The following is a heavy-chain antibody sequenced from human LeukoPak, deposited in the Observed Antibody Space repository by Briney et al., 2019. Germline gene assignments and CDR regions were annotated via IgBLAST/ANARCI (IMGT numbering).Heavy chain of an antibody. Sequence: ASVKVSCKASGYNFTNYFVHWVGQDPGQGLEWMGWINPNSGGTNYAQKFEGRGSMTRDTSISTAYMELSRLRSDDTAVYYCAREGGALTTNYYYGLDVWGQGTTVTVSS. CDR2: INPNSGGT. V-gene: IGHV1-2*02. D-gene: IGHD4-11*01. CDR3: AREGGALTTNYYYGLDV. J-gene: IGHJ6*02. CDR1: GYNFTNYF.